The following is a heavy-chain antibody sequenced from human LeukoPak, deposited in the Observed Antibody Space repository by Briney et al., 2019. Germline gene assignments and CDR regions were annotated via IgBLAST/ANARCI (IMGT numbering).Heavy chain of an antibody. J-gene: IGHJ4*02. V-gene: IGHV4-34*01. D-gene: IGHD5-18*01. Sequence: KPSETLSLTCAVYGGSFSGYYWSWIRQPPGKGLEWIGEINHSGSTNYNPSLKSRVTISVDTSKNQFSLKLSSVTAADTAVYYCARDPLWLLWKVFDYWGQGTLVTVSS. CDR1: GGSFSGYY. CDR3: ARDPLWLLWKVFDY. CDR2: INHSGST.